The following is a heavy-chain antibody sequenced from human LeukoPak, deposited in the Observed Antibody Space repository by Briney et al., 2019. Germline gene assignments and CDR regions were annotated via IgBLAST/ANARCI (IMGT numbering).Heavy chain of an antibody. D-gene: IGHD3-22*01. CDR2: IDPNTGGT. CDR3: ARVGYYESSGYYAY. CDR1: GYTLTHYY. V-gene: IGHV1-2*06. J-gene: IGHJ4*02. Sequence: ASVKVSCKACGYTLTHYYMHWVRQAPGRGLEWMGRIDPNTGGTNSAQKFQGRLTMPSDTSISTVYMELSRLRSDDTAVYSCARVGYYESSGYYAYWGQGTLVTVSS.